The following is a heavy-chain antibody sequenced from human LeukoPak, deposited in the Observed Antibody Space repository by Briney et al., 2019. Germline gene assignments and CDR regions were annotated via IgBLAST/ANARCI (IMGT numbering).Heavy chain of an antibody. CDR3: ALNGREVPSGAFDI. D-gene: IGHD3-16*02. V-gene: IGHV3-23*01. J-gene: IGHJ3*02. CDR2: ISGSGGST. Sequence: PGGSLRLSCAASGFTFSNYAMSWVRQDPGKGLEWVSAISGSGGSTYYADSVKGRFTISRVNSKNTLYLQMNSLRAEDTAVYYCALNGREVPSGAFDIWGQGTMVTVSS. CDR1: GFTFSNYA.